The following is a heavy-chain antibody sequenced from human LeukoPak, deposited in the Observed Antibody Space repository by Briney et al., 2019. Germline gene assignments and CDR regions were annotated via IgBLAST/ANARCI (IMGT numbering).Heavy chain of an antibody. V-gene: IGHV1-18*01. CDR3: ARGSQGIQLCRYFDY. D-gene: IGHD5-18*01. CDR2: ISAYNGNT. J-gene: IGHJ4*02. CDR1: GYTLTSYG. Sequence: ASAKVSCKASGYTLTSYGISWVRQAPGQGLEWMGCISAYNGNTNYAQKLQGRVTMTTDTSTSTAYMELRSLRSDDTAVYYCARGSQGIQLCRYFDYWGQGTLVTVSS.